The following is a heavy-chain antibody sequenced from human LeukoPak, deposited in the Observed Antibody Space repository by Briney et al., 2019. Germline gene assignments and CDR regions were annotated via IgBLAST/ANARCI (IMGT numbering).Heavy chain of an antibody. J-gene: IGHJ4*02. Sequence: ASVKVSCKASGYTFTGYYMHWVRQAPGQGLEWMGIINPSGGSTSYAQKFQGRVTMTRDMSTSTVYMELSSLRSEDTAVYYCARGPRDFYFDYWGQGTLVTVSS. CDR2: INPSGGST. CDR3: ARGPRDFYFDY. V-gene: IGHV1-46*01. CDR1: GYTFTGYY. D-gene: IGHD3/OR15-3a*01.